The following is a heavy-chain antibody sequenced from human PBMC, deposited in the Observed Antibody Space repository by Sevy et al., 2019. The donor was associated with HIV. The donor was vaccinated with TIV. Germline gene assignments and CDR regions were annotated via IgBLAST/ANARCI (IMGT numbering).Heavy chain of an antibody. Sequence: GGSLRLSCTASGFIFSGYAMHWVRQAPGKGLEWVAFIRYDGSEKYSADSVKGRFTISRDNQQNALYLQMKNLGPDDKAVYYCAKGGGPESVFLEWSPSEAESRYFDLWGRGTLVTVSS. J-gene: IGHJ2*01. CDR3: AKGGGPESVFLEWSPSEAESRYFDL. D-gene: IGHD3-3*01. CDR1: GFIFSGYA. V-gene: IGHV3-30*02. CDR2: IRYDGSEK.